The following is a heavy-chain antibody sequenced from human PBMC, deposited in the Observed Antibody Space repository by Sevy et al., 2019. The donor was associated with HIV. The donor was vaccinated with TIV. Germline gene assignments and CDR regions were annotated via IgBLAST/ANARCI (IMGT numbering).Heavy chain of an antibody. D-gene: IGHD3-22*01. CDR3: ADRGGAHYYDSSGYYTSAEYFGH. J-gene: IGHJ1*01. CDR2: IYWNDDQ. Sequence: SGPTLVNPTQTLTLTCTFSGFSLSTSGVGVGWIRQPPGKALEWLAFIYWNDDQRYSPSLRSRLTITKDTSKNQVVLTITNMDPVDTATYYCADRGGAHYYDSSGYYTSAEYFGHWGQGTLVTVSS. CDR1: GFSLSTSGVG. V-gene: IGHV2-5*01.